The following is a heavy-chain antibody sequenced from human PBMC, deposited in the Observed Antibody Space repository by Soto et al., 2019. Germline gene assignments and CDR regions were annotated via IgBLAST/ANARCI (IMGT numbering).Heavy chain of an antibody. Sequence: VGYLRLSSSASGFTFNSYAMCWVLHAPWNWLEWVSSISFSGDRTFYSDYLKGRFTISRDNSMNTLHLQMNSLRADYTAVYDFAKNQGTQAGIWNGPGRYGMDVWGPGNPATVS. D-gene: IGHD1-1*01. J-gene: IGHJ6*01. CDR3: AKNQGTQAGIWNGPGRYGMDV. CDR1: GFTFNSYA. CDR2: ISFSGDRT. V-gene: IGHV3-23*01.